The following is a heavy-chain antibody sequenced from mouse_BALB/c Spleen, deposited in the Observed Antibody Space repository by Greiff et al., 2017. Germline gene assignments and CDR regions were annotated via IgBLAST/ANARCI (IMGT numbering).Heavy chain of an antibody. CDR1: GFTFNTYA. CDR3: VRHGGLLYAMDY. V-gene: IGHV10-1*02. D-gene: IGHD2-13*01. J-gene: IGHJ4*01. Sequence: EVQLVESGGGLVQPKGSLKLSCAASGFTFNTYAMNWVRQAPGKGLEWVARIRSKSNNYATYYADSVKDRFTISRDDSQSMLYLQMNNLKTEDTAMYYCVRHGGLLYAMDYWGQGTSVTVSS. CDR2: IRSKSNNYAT.